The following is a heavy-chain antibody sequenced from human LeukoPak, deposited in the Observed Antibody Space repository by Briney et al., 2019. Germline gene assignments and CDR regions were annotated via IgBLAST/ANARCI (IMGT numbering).Heavy chain of an antibody. V-gene: IGHV4-4*02. CDR2: IYHSGST. J-gene: IGHJ5*02. Sequence: PSETLSLTCAVSGGSISSSNWWSWVRQPPGKGLEWIGEIYHSGSTNYNPSLKSRVTISVDKSKNQFSLKLSSVTAADTAVYYCARRRGVIQMWFDPWGQGTLVTVSS. CDR1: GGSISSSNW. CDR3: ARRRGVIQMWFDP. D-gene: IGHD3-10*01.